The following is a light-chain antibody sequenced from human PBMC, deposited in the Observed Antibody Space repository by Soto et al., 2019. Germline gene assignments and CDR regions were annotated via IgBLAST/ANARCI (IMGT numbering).Light chain of an antibody. Sequence: IVLTHSPGTLSLSPGERATLSCRASQSVSNNYLAWYQQKPGQAPRLLIYGASNRATGIPDRFSGSGSGTDFTLTISRLEPEDFAVYYCQQYGSSGTFGQGTRWIS. CDR3: QQYGSSGT. CDR2: GAS. CDR1: QSVSNNY. V-gene: IGKV3-20*01. J-gene: IGKJ1*01.